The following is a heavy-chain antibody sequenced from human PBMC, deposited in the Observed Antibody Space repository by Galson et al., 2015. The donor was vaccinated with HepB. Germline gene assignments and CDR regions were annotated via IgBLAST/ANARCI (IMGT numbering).Heavy chain of an antibody. D-gene: IGHD2-2*01. J-gene: IGHJ4*02. CDR2: MNPNSGNT. CDR3: ARGSVVPAADFDY. CDR1: GYTFTSYG. Sequence: SVKVSCKASGYTFTSYGINWVRQATGQGLEWMGWMNPNSGNTGYAQKFQGRVTMTRNTSISTAYMELSGLRSEDTAVYYCARGSVVPAADFDYWGQGTLVTVSS. V-gene: IGHV1-8*01.